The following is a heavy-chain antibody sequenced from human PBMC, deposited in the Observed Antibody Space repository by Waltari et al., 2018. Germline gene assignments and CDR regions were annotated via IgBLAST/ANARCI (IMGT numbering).Heavy chain of an antibody. D-gene: IGHD6-13*01. CDR3: VRPQELGPEVGPFDM. Sequence: QVQLVQSGAEVKKPGASVKVSCQTSGFTFIDYFMHWVRQAPGQGLEWMGRVDPKSGDVPYAQHFPGRLTMTTDSSINTVYMELTRLKSDATAVYYCVRPQELGPEVGPFDMWGRGTMGIVSS. V-gene: IGHV1-2*06. CDR2: VDPKSGDV. J-gene: IGHJ3*02. CDR1: GFTFIDYF.